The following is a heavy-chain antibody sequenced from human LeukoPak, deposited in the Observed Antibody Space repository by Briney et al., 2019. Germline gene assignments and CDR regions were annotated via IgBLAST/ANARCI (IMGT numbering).Heavy chain of an antibody. CDR3: ARGVDY. V-gene: IGHV3-48*02. CDR2: ISISGSTI. Sequence: GGSLRLSCAASGFTFSSYGMHWVRQAPGKGLEWISYISISGSTIYYADSVKGRFTISRDNAKNSLYLQLNSLRDEDTAVYYCARGVDYWGQGTLVTVSS. J-gene: IGHJ4*02. CDR1: GFTFSSYG.